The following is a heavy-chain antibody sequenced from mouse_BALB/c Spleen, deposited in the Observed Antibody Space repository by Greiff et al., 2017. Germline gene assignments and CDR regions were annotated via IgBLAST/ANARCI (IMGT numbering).Heavy chain of an antibody. CDR2: IRNKANGYTT. J-gene: IGHJ3*01. CDR1: GFTFTDYY. CDR3: ARDKDGYDVFAY. D-gene: IGHD2-2*01. V-gene: IGHV7-3*02. Sequence: EVKVEESGGGLVQPGGSLRLSCATSGFTFTDYYMSWVRQPPGKALEWLGFIRNKANGYTTEYSASVKGRFTISRDNSQSILYLQMNTLRAEDSATYYCARDKDGYDVFAYWGQGTLVTVSA.